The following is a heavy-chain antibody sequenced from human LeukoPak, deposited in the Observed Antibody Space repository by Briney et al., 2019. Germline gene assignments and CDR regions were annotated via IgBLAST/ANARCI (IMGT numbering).Heavy chain of an antibody. CDR1: GGSFSTHF. CDR2: INQSGDT. Sequence: SETLSLTCGVTGGSFSTHFWAWIRQSPARGLEWIGEINQSGDTDYNPSPKRRVKISIDVSRSQFSLTLTSVTAADTAMYYCARVLGIAVVAGATEDNYFDSWGQGALVTVSS. D-gene: IGHD2-2*03. V-gene: IGHV4-34*01. CDR3: ARVLGIAVVAGATEDNYFDS. J-gene: IGHJ4*02.